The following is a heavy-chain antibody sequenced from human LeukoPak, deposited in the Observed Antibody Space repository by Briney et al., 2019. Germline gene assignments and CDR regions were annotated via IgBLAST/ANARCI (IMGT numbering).Heavy chain of an antibody. D-gene: IGHD2-21*01. V-gene: IGHV3-15*01. J-gene: IGHJ4*02. Sequence: GGSLRLSCAASGFTFSNVWMSWVRKVPGKGLEWVGRIRRKTDGETTDHAAPVKGRFTISRDDSKNTLYLQMNSLKTEDTAVYYCVTDLVIKGYFDYWGQGALVTVSS. CDR3: VTDLVIKGYFDY. CDR2: IRRKTDGETT. CDR1: GFTFSNVW.